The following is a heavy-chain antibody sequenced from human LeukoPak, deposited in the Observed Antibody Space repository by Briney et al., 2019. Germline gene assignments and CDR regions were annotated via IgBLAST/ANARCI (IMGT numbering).Heavy chain of an antibody. J-gene: IGHJ3*02. CDR3: ARLTRIVGAGGAFDI. V-gene: IGHV3-21*01. CDR2: ISTSSSYI. D-gene: IGHD1-26*01. CDR1: GFTFSSYS. Sequence: PGGSLRLSCAASGFTFSSYSMNWVRQAPGKGLEWVSSISTSSSYIYYADSVKGRFTISRDNAKNSLYLQMNSLRAEDTAVYYCARLTRIVGAGGAFDIWGQGTMVTVSS.